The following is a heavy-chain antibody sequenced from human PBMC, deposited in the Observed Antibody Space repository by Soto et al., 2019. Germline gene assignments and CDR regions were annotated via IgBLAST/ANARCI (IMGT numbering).Heavy chain of an antibody. J-gene: IGHJ5*02. CDR3: AKKPIGGRGENWFDP. Sequence: QVQLVQSGAEVKKPGSSVKVSCKASGGTFSSYAISWVRQAPGQGLEWMGGLIPIFGTANYAQKFQGRVTITADESTSRAYRELSSLRSEDTAVYYCAKKPIGGRGENWFDPWGQGTLVTVSS. D-gene: IGHD3-16*01. V-gene: IGHV1-69*01. CDR1: GGTFSSYA. CDR2: LIPIFGTA.